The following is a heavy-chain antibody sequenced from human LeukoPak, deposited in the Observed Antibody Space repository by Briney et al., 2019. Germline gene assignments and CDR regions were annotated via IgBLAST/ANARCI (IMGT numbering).Heavy chain of an antibody. CDR2: IKSKTDGGTT. D-gene: IGHD1-26*01. CDR3: TSQYSGSRDVFNI. CDR1: GFTFSNAW. Sequence: GGSLRLSCAASGFTFSNAWMSWVRQAPGKGLEWVGRIKSKTDGGTTDYAAPVKGRFTISRDDLKNTLYLQMNSLQTADTAVYHCTSQYSGSRDVFNIWGQGTMVTVS. J-gene: IGHJ3*02. V-gene: IGHV3-15*01.